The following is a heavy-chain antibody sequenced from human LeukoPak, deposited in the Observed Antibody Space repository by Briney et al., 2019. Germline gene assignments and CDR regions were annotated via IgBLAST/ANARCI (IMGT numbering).Heavy chain of an antibody. D-gene: IGHD4-23*01. J-gene: IGHJ1*01. Sequence: SETLSLTCTVSGGSISSYYWSWIRQPPGKGLEWIGYIYYSGSTNYNPSLKSRVTISVDTSKNQFSLKLSSVTAADTAVYYCARDLYGGNGSGYFQHWGQGTLVTVSS. V-gene: IGHV4-59*01. CDR1: GGSISSYY. CDR3: ARDLYGGNGSGYFQH. CDR2: IYYSGST.